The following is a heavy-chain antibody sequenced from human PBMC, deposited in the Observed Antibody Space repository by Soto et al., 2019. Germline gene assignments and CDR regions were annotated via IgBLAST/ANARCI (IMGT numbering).Heavy chain of an antibody. CDR3: ATTADVAAGGYYFDY. V-gene: IGHV3-48*01. CDR2: ITSTSSTK. Sequence: PGGSLRLSCAASGFTFNAYSMNWVRQAPGKGLEWVSYITSTSSTKYYADSVKGRFTVSRDNAKNSLSLQMNSLIAEDTAVYYCATTADVAAGGYYFDYWGQGALVTVSS. CDR1: GFTFNAYS. J-gene: IGHJ4*02. D-gene: IGHD6-13*01.